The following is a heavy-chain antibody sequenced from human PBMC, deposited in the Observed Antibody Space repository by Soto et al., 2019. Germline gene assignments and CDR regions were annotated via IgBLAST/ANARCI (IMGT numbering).Heavy chain of an antibody. CDR3: AKGASGLLWFCDF. V-gene: IGHV3-23*01. D-gene: IGHD3-10*01. CDR2: ISGSATNT. CDR1: GFTFSTNA. Sequence: PVGSLRLSCAASGFTFSTNAMSWVRQAPGKGLEWVSTISGSATNTYYADSVKGRFTISRDNSRDTLYLEMNTLRAEDTAVYYCAKGASGLLWFCDFWGQGTLVTVSS. J-gene: IGHJ4*02.